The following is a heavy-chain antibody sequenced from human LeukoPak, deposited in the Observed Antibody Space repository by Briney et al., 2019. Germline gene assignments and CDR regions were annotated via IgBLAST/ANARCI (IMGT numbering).Heavy chain of an antibody. Sequence: GGSLRLSCVVSGITLSNYGMSWVRQAPGKGLEWVSGISERGGSTNYADSVKGRLIISGDNSKNTMYLQMNSVRAKDTAVYFCAKRGVVIRGVIIIGFHKEAYYFDCWGQGILVTVSS. D-gene: IGHD3-10*01. CDR2: ISERGGST. CDR1: GITLSNYG. J-gene: IGHJ4*02. V-gene: IGHV3-23*01. CDR3: AKRGVVIRGVIIIGFHKEAYYFDC.